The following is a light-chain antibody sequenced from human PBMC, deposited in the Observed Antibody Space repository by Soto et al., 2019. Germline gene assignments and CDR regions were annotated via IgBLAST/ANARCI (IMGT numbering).Light chain of an antibody. CDR3: QQYDNSPWT. Sequence: DIQMTQSPSTLSASVGDRVTITCRASQSIHTWLAWYQQKPGKAPKFLIYDVSSLESGVPSRFSGSGSGTEFTLSISSLQPDDFATYYCQQYDNSPWTFGQGTKVDI. V-gene: IGKV1-5*01. J-gene: IGKJ1*01. CDR1: QSIHTW. CDR2: DVS.